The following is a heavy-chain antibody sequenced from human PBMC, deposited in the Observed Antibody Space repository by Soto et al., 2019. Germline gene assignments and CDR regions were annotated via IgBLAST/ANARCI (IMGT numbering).Heavy chain of an antibody. CDR2: IVVGSGNT. Sequence: GASVKVSCKASGFTFTSSAVQWVRQDRGQRLEWIGWIVVGSGNTNYAQKFQERVTITRDMSTSTAYMELSSLRSEDTAVYYCAADGGRYCSGGSCYSLTYYYGMDVWGQGTTVTVSS. D-gene: IGHD2-15*01. CDR1: GFTFTSSA. J-gene: IGHJ6*02. CDR3: AADGGRYCSGGSCYSLTYYYGMDV. V-gene: IGHV1-58*01.